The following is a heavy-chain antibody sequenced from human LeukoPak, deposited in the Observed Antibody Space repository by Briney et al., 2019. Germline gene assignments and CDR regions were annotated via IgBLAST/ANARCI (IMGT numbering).Heavy chain of an antibody. Sequence: ASVKVSCKVSGYTLTELSMHWVRQAPGKGLEWMGGFDPEDGETIYAQKFQGRVTMTRDMSTSTVYMELSSLRSEDTAVYYCARDGRSYSWYNWFDPWGQGTLVTVSS. CDR2: FDPEDGET. V-gene: IGHV1-24*01. CDR1: GYTLTELS. D-gene: IGHD1-26*01. CDR3: ARDGRSYSWYNWFDP. J-gene: IGHJ5*02.